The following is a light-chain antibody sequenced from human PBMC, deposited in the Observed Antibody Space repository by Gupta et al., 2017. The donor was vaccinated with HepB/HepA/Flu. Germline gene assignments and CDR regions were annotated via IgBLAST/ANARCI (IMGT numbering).Light chain of an antibody. CDR2: WSS. CDR1: QTGFANSNQKNF. V-gene: IGKV4-1*01. Sequence: IVMSQSPHSLAVSLGERASLSCKSKQTGFANSNQKNFLAWYQQRPGQPPRLVISWSSTRESGIPDRFSGRGSGAXFTRTIXSLQPEDLAVYYCQQAVSSPLTFGXGTKVEIK. CDR3: QQAVSSPLT. J-gene: IGKJ4*01.